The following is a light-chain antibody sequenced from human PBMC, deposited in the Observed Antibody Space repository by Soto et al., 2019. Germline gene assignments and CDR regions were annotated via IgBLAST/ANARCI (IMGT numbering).Light chain of an antibody. J-gene: IGLJ2*01. V-gene: IGLV4-69*01. CDR2: INSDGSH. CDR1: RPQNSV. Sequence: QSVLTQSPSASASLGASVKLTCTLSRPQNSVAWHQQRPEKGPRFLMKINSDGSHTKGDEIPDRFSGSTSGAEYYLTISSLQSEDEADYYCQTWGTGIYVVFGGGTKLTVL. CDR3: QTWGTGIYVV.